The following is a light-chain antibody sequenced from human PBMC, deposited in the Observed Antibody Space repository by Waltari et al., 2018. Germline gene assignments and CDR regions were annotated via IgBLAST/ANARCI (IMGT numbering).Light chain of an antibody. CDR2: DVS. V-gene: IGLV2-14*03. CDR1: RTDIGVFNF. J-gene: IGLJ2*01. Sequence: QSALTQPASVSGSPGQSIPIPCPGTRTDIGVFNFVSWYQQHPGKVPKLMIYDVSNRPSGVSSRFSGSKSGNTASLTISGLQAEDEADYYCSSYSSSSTLVVFGGGTKLTVL. CDR3: SSYSSSSTLVV.